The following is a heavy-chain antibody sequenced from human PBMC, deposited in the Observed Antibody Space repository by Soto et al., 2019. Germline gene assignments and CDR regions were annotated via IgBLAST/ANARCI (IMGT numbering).Heavy chain of an antibody. CDR1: GFTFSNAW. V-gene: IGHV3-15*07. J-gene: IGHJ3*02. D-gene: IGHD3-22*01. CDR3: TTYYYDSSDYDDSDAFDI. CDR2: IKRKTDGGTT. Sequence: EVQLVESGGGLVKPGGSLRLSCTASGFTFSNAWMNWVRQAPGKGLEWVGRIKRKTDGGTTDYAAPVKGRFSISRDDSKNTLYLQMNSLKTEDTAVYHCTTYYYDSSDYDDSDAFDIWGQGTMVTVSS.